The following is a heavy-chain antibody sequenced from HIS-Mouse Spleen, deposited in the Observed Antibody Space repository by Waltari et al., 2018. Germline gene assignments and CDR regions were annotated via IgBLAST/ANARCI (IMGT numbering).Heavy chain of an antibody. D-gene: IGHD6-6*01. V-gene: IGHV1-2*02. J-gene: IGHJ4*02. CDR3: ARVYSSSWRGFDY. CDR1: GYTFTGYY. CDR2: INPNSGST. Sequence: QVQLVQSGAEVKKPGASVKVSCKASGYTFTGYYMHWVRQAPGQGLEWMGWINPNSGSTNYAQKFQGRVTMTRDTSISTAYMGLCRLRSDDTAVYYCARVYSSSWRGFDYWGQGTLVTVSS.